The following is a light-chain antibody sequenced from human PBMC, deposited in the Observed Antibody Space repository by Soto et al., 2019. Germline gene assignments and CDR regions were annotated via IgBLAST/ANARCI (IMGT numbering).Light chain of an antibody. CDR3: QQYPNWHPYT. CDR1: QTVSSN. V-gene: IGKV3-15*01. CDR2: GAS. Sequence: EIVLTQSPATLSVSPGERATLSCRASQTVSSNLRWYQQKPGQAPRLLIYGASTRATGIPARFSGSGSGTDFTLTISSLQSEDSSVYYCQQYPNWHPYTFCQGTKLEIK. J-gene: IGKJ2*01.